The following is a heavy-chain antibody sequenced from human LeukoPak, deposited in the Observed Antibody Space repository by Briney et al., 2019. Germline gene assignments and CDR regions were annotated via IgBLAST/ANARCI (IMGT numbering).Heavy chain of an antibody. Sequence: SETLSLTCAVYGGSFSGYYWSWIRQPPGKGLEWIGEINHSGSTNYNPSLKSRVTISVDTSKNQFSLKLSSVTAADTAVYYCARVTSRGGRAYNWFDSWGQGTLVTVSS. CDR3: ARVTSRGGRAYNWFDS. V-gene: IGHV4-34*01. CDR1: GGSFSGYY. CDR2: INHSGST. D-gene: IGHD3-10*01. J-gene: IGHJ5*01.